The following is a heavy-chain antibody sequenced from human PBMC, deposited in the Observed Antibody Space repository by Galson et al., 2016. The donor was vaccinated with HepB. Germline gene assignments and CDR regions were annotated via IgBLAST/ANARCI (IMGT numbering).Heavy chain of an antibody. D-gene: IGHD4-11*01. Sequence: SLRLSCAASGFAFNTYSMNWVRQAPGKGLEWVSYISGTSETIYYADSVKGRFTISRDNGKNSLFLQMNSLGAEDTAVYYCARDYYYNYGGLGYWGQGILVTVSS. CDR2: ISGTSETI. CDR3: ARDYYYNYGGLGY. J-gene: IGHJ4*02. CDR1: GFAFNTYS. V-gene: IGHV3-48*04.